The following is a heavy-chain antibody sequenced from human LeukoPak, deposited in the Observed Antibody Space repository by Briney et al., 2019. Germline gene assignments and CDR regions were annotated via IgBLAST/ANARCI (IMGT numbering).Heavy chain of an antibody. J-gene: IGHJ4*02. CDR1: GFSFSSYW. D-gene: IGHD3-22*01. Sequence: GGSLRLSCVASGFSFSSYWMSWVRQAPGKGLEWVANIDQDGSEKYYVDSVKGRFTISRDNAKNSLYLQMNSLKTEDTAVYYCTTLWYYYDSRDYWGQGTLVTVSS. CDR3: TTLWYYYDSRDY. V-gene: IGHV3-7*03. CDR2: IDQDGSEK.